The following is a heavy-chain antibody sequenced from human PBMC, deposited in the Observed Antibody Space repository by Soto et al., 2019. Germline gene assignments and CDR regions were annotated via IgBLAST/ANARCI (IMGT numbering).Heavy chain of an antibody. CDR2: IRAYNGNT. Sequence: QVQLVQSGAEVKKPGASVKVSCKASGYTFTSYGISWVRQAPGQGLEWMGWIRAYNGNTNYAQKLQGRVTMTTDTTTSTANMVLRSLRSDETAVYYFARDAPPADYWGQGTLVTVSS. V-gene: IGHV1-18*01. CDR3: ARDAPPADY. CDR1: GYTFTSYG. J-gene: IGHJ4*02.